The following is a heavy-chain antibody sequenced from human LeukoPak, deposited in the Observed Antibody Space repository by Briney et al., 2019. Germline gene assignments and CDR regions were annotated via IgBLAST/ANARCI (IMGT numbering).Heavy chain of an antibody. CDR3: TKGNGDYVRWFYFDY. Sequence: GRSLRLSCAASGFTFSSYAMSWVRQAPGEGLEWVSAINRSGGSTYYADSVKGRFTIARDNSKNTLYLQMNSLRAEDTAVYYCTKGNGDYVRWFYFDYWGQGTLVTVSS. CDR1: GFTFSSYA. CDR2: INRSGGST. V-gene: IGHV3-23*01. J-gene: IGHJ4*02. D-gene: IGHD4-17*01.